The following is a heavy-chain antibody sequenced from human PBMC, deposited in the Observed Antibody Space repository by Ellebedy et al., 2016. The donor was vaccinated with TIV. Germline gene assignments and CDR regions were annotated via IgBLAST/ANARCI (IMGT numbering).Heavy chain of an antibody. D-gene: IGHD3-10*01. CDR1: GFTFSSYW. V-gene: IGHV3-23*01. CDR2: ISGSGGST. J-gene: IGHJ5*02. Sequence: GESLKISCAASGFTFSSYWMHWVRQAPGKGLVWVSAISGSGGSTYYADSVKGRFTISRDNSKNTLYLQMNSLRAEDTAVYYCAKIPVPDTMVRGGGDYWFDPWGQGTLVTVSS. CDR3: AKIPVPDTMVRGGGDYWFDP.